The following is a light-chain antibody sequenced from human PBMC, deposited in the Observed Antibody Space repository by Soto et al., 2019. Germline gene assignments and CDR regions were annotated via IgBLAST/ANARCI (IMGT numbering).Light chain of an antibody. V-gene: IGKV3-15*01. CDR2: GAS. Sequence: EIVMTQSPATLSVSPGERATLSCRASQSISSTLAWYQQKPGQAPRLLISGASTRATGIPARFSGSGSGTEFTLTISSLQSEDCAVYYCHQYNKWPSTFGQGTRLEIK. J-gene: IGKJ5*01. CDR3: HQYNKWPST. CDR1: QSISST.